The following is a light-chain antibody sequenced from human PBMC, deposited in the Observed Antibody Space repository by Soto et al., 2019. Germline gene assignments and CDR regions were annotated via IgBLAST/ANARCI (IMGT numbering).Light chain of an antibody. J-gene: IGKJ2*01. CDR3: QQRSNWPPEYT. Sequence: EVVLTQSPATLSLSPGERATLSCRASQSVSTYLAWYQQKPGQAPRLLIYDASNRATGIPARFSGSGSGTDFTHTISSLEHEDFAIYYGQQRSNWPPEYTFGQGTKLEIK. V-gene: IGKV3-11*01. CDR1: QSVSTY. CDR2: DAS.